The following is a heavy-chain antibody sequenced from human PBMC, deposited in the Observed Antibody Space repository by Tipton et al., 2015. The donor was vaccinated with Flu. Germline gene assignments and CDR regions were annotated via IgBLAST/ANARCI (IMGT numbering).Heavy chain of an antibody. D-gene: IGHD2-15*01. CDR1: GDSMSSFY. J-gene: IGHJ4*02. CDR2: IYTSGST. Sequence: TLSLTCTVSGDSMSSFYWTWIRQPAGKGLEWIGRIYTSGSTKYHPSLKSRVTISLDASKNQFSLQLTSVTAADTAIYYCARAVGYDRGYYFDSWGQGTLVTVSS. CDR3: ARAVGYDRGYYFDS. V-gene: IGHV4-4*07.